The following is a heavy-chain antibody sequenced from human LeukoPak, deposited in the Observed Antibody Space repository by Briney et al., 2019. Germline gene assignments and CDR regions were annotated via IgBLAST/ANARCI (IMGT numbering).Heavy chain of an antibody. CDR2: ISSSGSTI. Sequence: GGSLRLSCAASGFTFSDYYMSWIRQAPGKGLEWVSYISSSGSTIYYADSVKGRFTISRDNAKNSLYLQMNSLRAEDTAVYYCARDPPLRWYGGYYYYYYMDVWGKGTTVTVSS. J-gene: IGHJ6*03. CDR3: ARDPPLRWYGGYYYYYYMDV. V-gene: IGHV3-11*04. D-gene: IGHD4-23*01. CDR1: GFTFSDYY.